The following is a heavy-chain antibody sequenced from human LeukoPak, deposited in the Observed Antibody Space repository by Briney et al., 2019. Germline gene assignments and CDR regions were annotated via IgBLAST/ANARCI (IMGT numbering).Heavy chain of an antibody. CDR2: VSYSGTT. Sequence: SETLSLTCTVSGGSISSSSFFWAWIRQPPGKGLEWIGTVSYSGTTYYSPSLKSRVTISVDTSKNQFSLRLTSVTAADTAVYYCASLLAMVNYWGQGTLVTVSS. CDR3: ASLLAMVNY. D-gene: IGHD5-18*01. CDR1: GGSISSSSFF. J-gene: IGHJ4*02. V-gene: IGHV4-39*01.